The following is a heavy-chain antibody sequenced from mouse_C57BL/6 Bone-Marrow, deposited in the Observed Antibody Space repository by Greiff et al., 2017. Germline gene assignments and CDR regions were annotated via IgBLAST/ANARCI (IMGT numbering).Heavy chain of an antibody. V-gene: IGHV1-61*01. D-gene: IGHD2-5*01. CDR1: GYTFTSYW. J-gene: IGHJ4*01. CDR3: ARSNYVSDYAMDY. CDR2: IYPSDSET. Sequence: QVQLQQPGAELVRPGSSVKLSCKASGYTFTSYWMDWVKQRPGQGLEWIGNIYPSDSETHYNQKFKDKATLTVDKSSSTAYMQLSSLTSEDSAVYYCARSNYVSDYAMDYWCQGTSVTVSS.